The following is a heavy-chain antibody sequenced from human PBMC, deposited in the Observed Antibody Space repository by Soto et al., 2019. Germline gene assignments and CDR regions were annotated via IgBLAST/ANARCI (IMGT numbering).Heavy chain of an antibody. CDR2: INHSGST. Sequence: SETLSLTCAVYGGSFSGYYWTWIRQPPGTGLEWIGEINHSGSTNYNPSLKSRVTISVDTSKNQFSLKLTSVTAEDTDVYYCARDKITGLFDYWGQGTLVTVSS. V-gene: IGHV4-34*01. J-gene: IGHJ4*02. CDR3: ARDKITGLFDY. D-gene: IGHD2-8*02. CDR1: GGSFSGYY.